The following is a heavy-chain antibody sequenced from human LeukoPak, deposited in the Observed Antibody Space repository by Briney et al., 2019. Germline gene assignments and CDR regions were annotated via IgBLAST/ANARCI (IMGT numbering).Heavy chain of an antibody. V-gene: IGHV3-23*01. CDR2: IIGNGFST. CDR3: AKGRRDGYNYPLFDH. CDR1: GFTFSTYW. D-gene: IGHD5-24*01. J-gene: IGHJ4*01. Sequence: PGGSLRLSCAASGFTFSTYWMHWVRQAPGKGLEWVATIIGNGFSTYYADSVNGRFIISRDNSQNSLFLQMNSLRAEDTAIYYCAKGRRDGYNYPLFDHWGHGALVTVSS.